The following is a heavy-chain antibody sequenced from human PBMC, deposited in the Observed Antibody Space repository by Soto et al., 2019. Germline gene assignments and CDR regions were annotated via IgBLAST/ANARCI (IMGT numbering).Heavy chain of an antibody. CDR3: ARVGPSREVPYPFEY. CDR1: GYTFSTYG. CDR2: ISAYNHYT. J-gene: IGHJ4*02. Sequence: QVDLVQSGPEVRKPGASVNVSCKASGYTFSTYGISWVRQAPGQGLEWMGWISAYNHYTNYAQKFQDRVTMTTDTSTNTAYRELRSLTSGDTAMYFCARVGPSREVPYPFEYWGQGTLVTVSS. D-gene: IGHD1-26*01. V-gene: IGHV1-18*01.